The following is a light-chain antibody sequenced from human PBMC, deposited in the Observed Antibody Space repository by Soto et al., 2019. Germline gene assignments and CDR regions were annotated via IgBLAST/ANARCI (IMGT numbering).Light chain of an antibody. CDR1: NSNIGDNY. V-gene: IGLV1-51*01. J-gene: IGLJ3*02. CDR2: DNY. CDR3: GTWDSSLSAWV. Sequence: QSVLTQPPSVSAAPGQKVTISCSGSNSNIGDNYVSWYQQLPRTAPRLLIYDNYKRPSGIPDRFSGSKSGTSATLGITGLQTGDEADYYCGTWDSSLSAWVFGGGTKLTVL.